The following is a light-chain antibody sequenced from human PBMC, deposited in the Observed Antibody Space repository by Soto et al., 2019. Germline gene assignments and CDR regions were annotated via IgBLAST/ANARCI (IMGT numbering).Light chain of an antibody. CDR3: SSYAGSNNFGYV. J-gene: IGLJ1*01. V-gene: IGLV2-8*01. Sequence: QSVLTQPPSASGSPGQSVTISCTGTSSDVGGYNYVSWYQQHPGKAPKLMIYEVSKRPSGVPARFSGSKSGNSASLTVSGLQAEDEADYYCSSYAGSNNFGYVFGTGTKVTVL. CDR2: EVS. CDR1: SSDVGGYNY.